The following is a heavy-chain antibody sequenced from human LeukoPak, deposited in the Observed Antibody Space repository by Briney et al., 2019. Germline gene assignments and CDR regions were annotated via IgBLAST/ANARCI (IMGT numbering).Heavy chain of an antibody. J-gene: IGHJ6*02. V-gene: IGHV4-39*07. CDR2: IYYSGST. CDR3: AREGGDDYGGNSRIPWVYYYYYGMDV. D-gene: IGHD4-23*01. CDR1: GGSISSSSYY. Sequence: SETLSLTCTVSGGSISSSSYYWGWIRQPPGKGLEWIGSIYYSGSTYYNPSLKSRVTISVDTSKNQFSLKLSSVTAADTAVYYCAREGGDDYGGNSRIPWVYYYYYGMDVWGQGTTVTVSS.